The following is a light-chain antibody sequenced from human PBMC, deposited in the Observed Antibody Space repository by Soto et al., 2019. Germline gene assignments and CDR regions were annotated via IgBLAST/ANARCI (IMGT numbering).Light chain of an antibody. V-gene: IGKV3-15*01. Sequence: EIVMTQSPATLSVSPGERATLSCRASQTVNNNLAWYQQKVGQAPRLLIYSTFNRATGVPARFSGSGSGTDFSRTISSLQSEDFAFYYCQQYNNWPLSFGGGTKVEIK. CDR2: STF. CDR1: QTVNNN. CDR3: QQYNNWPLS. J-gene: IGKJ4*01.